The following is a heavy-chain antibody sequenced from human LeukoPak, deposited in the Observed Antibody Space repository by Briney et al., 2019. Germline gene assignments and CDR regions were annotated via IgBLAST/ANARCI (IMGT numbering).Heavy chain of an antibody. CDR2: ISSSGRSV. J-gene: IGHJ6*02. CDR3: ARDRVVAGTWSYGMDV. D-gene: IGHD6-19*01. V-gene: IGHV3-11*01. CDR1: GFSLSDSY. Sequence: PGGSLRLSCAASGFSLSDSYMSWIRQAPGKGLEWISYISSSGRSVYYADSVKDRFTISRDYAKKSLYLQMNNLRAEDTAVYYCARDRVVAGTWSYGMDVWGQGTTVTVSS.